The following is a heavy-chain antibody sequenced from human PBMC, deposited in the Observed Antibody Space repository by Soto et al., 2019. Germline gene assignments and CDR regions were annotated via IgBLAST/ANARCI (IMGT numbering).Heavy chain of an antibody. CDR2: ISAYNGNT. J-gene: IGHJ5*02. CDR1: GYSFTSYG. Sequence: GASVKVSCKASGYSFTSYGISWVRRAPGQGLEWMGWISAYNGNTNYAQKLQGGVTMTTDTSTSTAYMELRSLRSDDTAVYYCARVTYYDILTGTNWFDPWTKGNLVPVYS. V-gene: IGHV1-18*01. D-gene: IGHD3-9*01. CDR3: ARVTYYDILTGTNWFDP.